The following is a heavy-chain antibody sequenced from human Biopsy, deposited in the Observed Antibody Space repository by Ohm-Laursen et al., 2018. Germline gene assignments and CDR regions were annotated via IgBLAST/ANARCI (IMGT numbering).Heavy chain of an antibody. CDR2: ISASSTYI. CDR3: ATELLPPGVGGPWLDS. CDR1: GVALSGYA. V-gene: IGHV3-21*06. J-gene: IGHJ5*01. D-gene: IGHD3-10*01. Sequence: GQTLSLTCAASGVALSGYAMNWVRQAPGKGLERVSSISASSTYIHYADSVKGRFTVSRDNPKNSLYLQMNSLTAADTATYYCATELLPPGVGGPWLDSWGQGISVTVSS.